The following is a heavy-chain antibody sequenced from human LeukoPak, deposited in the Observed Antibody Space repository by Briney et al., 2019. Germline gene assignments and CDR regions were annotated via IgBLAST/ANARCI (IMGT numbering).Heavy chain of an antibody. J-gene: IGHJ5*02. D-gene: IGHD4-17*01. V-gene: IGHV1-46*01. Sequence: GASVKVSCKASGYTFTSYYIHWVRQAPGQGLEWMGLINPTGGSTSYAQKFQGRVTMTRDTSTSTVYMELSSLRSDDTAVYYCARDPMKSVTTNWFDPWGQGTLVTVSS. CDR3: ARDPMKSVTTNWFDP. CDR2: INPTGGST. CDR1: GYTFTSYY.